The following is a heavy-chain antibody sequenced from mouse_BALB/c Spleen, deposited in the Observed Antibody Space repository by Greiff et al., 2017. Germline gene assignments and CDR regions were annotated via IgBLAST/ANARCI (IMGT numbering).Heavy chain of an antibody. D-gene: IGHD1-1*01. J-gene: IGHJ3*01. CDR1: GYTLTDYA. V-gene: IGHV1S137*01. Sequence: VQLQQSGAELVRPGVSVKISCKGSGYTLTDYAMHWVKQSHAKSLEWIGVISTYYGDASYNQKFKGKATMTVDKSSSTAYMELARLTSEDSAIYYCARPYGSRGGFAYWGQGTLVTVSA. CDR2: ISTYYGDA. CDR3: ARPYGSRGGFAY.